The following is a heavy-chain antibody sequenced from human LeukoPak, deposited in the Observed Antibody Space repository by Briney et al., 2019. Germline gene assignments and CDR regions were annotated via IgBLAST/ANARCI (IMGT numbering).Heavy chain of an antibody. V-gene: IGHV3-23*01. Sequence: GGSLRLSCAASGFTFSSYAMSSVRQAPGKGLEWVSDISGSGGTTNYAGSVKGRFTISRDNSRNTVYLQMNSLRAEDTAVYYCARDQSWFDPWGQGTLVTVSS. CDR3: ARDQSWFDP. J-gene: IGHJ5*02. CDR1: GFTFSSYA. CDR2: ISGSGGTT.